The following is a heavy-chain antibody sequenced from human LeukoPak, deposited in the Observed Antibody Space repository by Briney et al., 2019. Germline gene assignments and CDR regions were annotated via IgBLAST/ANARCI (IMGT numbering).Heavy chain of an antibody. CDR1: GGSFSGYY. J-gene: IGHJ4*02. D-gene: IGHD6-13*01. V-gene: IGHV4-34*01. Sequence: SETLSLTCAVYGGSFSGYYWSWIRQPPGKGLEWIGEINHSGSTNYNPSLKSRVTISVDTSKNQFSLKLSSVTAADTAVYYCARARGAAADDYWGQGTLVTVSS. CDR2: INHSGST. CDR3: ARARGAAADDY.